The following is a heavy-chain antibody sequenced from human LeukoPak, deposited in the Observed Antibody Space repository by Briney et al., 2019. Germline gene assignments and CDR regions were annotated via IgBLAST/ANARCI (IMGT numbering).Heavy chain of an antibody. J-gene: IGHJ4*02. V-gene: IGHV3-30*18. CDR3: AKKAAPVSAIRAGFDY. CDR2: ISYDGITN. Sequence: GGSLRLSCAASGFTFSSYGMHWVRQAPGKGLEWVAVISYDGITNYYADSVKGRFTVSRDNSENTLYLQMNSLRADDTAVYYCAKKAAPVSAIRAGFDYWGQGTLVTVSS. CDR1: GFTFSSYG. D-gene: IGHD2-21*01.